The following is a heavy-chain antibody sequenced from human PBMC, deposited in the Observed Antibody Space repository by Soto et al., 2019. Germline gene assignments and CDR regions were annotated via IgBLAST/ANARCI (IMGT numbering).Heavy chain of an antibody. D-gene: IGHD3-10*01. CDR3: AIGSVVRGVDY. J-gene: IGHJ4*02. CDR1: GGSISSYY. V-gene: IGHV4-59*01. CDR2: SYYSGST. Sequence: QVQLQESGPGLVKPSETLSITCTVSGGSISSYYWSWIRQPPGKGLEWIGYSYYSGSTNYNPSLKSRFTISVDTSKNQFSLKLSYVTAADTAVYYCAIGSVVRGVDYWGQGTRVTVSS.